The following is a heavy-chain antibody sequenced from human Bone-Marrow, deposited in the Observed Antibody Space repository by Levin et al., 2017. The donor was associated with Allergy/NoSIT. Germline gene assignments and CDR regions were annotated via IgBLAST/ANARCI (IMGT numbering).Heavy chain of an antibody. V-gene: IGHV4-59*01. CDR1: GGSISSSY. J-gene: IGHJ3*02. D-gene: IGHD3-22*01. CDR3: ARVTYYYDSSGYPGGAFDI. Sequence: PSETLSLTCSVSGGSISSSYWSWIRQPPGKGLDWIGYIYYSGSTNYNPSLKSRVTISVDTSKNQFSLKLSSVTAADTAVYYCARVTYYYDSSGYPGGAFDIWGQGTMVTVSS. CDR2: IYYSGST.